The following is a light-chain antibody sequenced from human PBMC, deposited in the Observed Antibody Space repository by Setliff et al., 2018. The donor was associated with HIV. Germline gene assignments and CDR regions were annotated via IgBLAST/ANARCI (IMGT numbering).Light chain of an antibody. V-gene: IGLV1-47*01. J-gene: IGLJ1*01. CDR3: AAWDGTLRV. Sequence: QSALTQPPSASGTPGQRVIISCSGSNSNIGGSYVYWYQQFPGAAPKTLIYKNDQRPSGVPDRFSGSKSGTSASLAISGLRSEDEAEYYCAAWDGTLRVFGTGTKVTVL. CDR1: NSNIGGSY. CDR2: KND.